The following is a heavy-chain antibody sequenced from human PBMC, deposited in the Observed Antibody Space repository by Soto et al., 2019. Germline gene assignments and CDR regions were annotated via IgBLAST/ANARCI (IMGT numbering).Heavy chain of an antibody. CDR2: IWYDGSNK. J-gene: IGHJ4*02. D-gene: IGHD4-17*01. CDR1: GFIFSSYG. V-gene: IGHV3-33*01. Sequence: QVQLVESGGGVVQPGRSLRLPCAASGFIFSSYGMHWVRQAPGKGLEWVTVIWYDGSNKYYADSVKGRFIISRDNSTNTLYLQMNSLRAEDTAVYYCARGDYGDYSAFDYWGQGTLVTVSS. CDR3: ARGDYGDYSAFDY.